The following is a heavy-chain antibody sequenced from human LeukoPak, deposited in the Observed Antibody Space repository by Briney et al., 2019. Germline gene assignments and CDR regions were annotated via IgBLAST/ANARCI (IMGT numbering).Heavy chain of an antibody. D-gene: IGHD6-19*01. V-gene: IGHV1-2*02. CDR1: GYTFTDYY. J-gene: IGHJ4*02. Sequence: ASVKVSCKASGYTFTDYYILCVRQAPGQGLEWMGWINPNSGDTNYAQKFQGRVTMTSDTSISTAYMELSSLRSDDTAIYYCARRPHSSGWSSSITLFEHWGQGTLVTVSS. CDR3: ARRPHSSGWSSSITLFEH. CDR2: INPNSGDT.